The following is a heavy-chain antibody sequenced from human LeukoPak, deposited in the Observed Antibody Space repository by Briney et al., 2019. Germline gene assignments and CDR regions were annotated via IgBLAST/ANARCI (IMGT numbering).Heavy chain of an antibody. V-gene: IGHV3-48*04. CDR3: ARNFYDSTGYYYAFDC. J-gene: IGHJ4*02. CDR1: GFTFSSYR. D-gene: IGHD3-22*01. CDR2: ISSSGSTT. Sequence: GGSLRLSCAASGFTFSSYRMNWVRQAPGKGPEWVSHISSSGSTTYYADSVKGRFTISRDNAKDSLYLQMSSLRAEDTAVYYCARNFYDSTGYYYAFDCWARELWSPSPQ.